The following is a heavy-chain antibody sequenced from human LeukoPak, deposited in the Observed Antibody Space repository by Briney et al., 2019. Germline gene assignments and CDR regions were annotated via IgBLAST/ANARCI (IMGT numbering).Heavy chain of an antibody. J-gene: IGHJ4*02. CDR2: IYYSGST. D-gene: IGHD3-10*01. Sequence: SETLSLTCAVYGGSFSGYYWSWIRQPPGKGLEWIGSIYYSGSTYYNPSLKSRVTISVDTSKNQFSLKLSSVTAADTAVYYCARPSEVRGVTWGQGTLVTVSS. CDR1: GGSFSGYY. CDR3: ARPSEVRGVT. V-gene: IGHV4-34*01.